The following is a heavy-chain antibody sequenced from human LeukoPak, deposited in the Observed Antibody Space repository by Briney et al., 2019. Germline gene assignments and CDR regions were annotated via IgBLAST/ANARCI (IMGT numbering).Heavy chain of an antibody. D-gene: IGHD1-26*01. CDR1: GFTFSSYW. J-gene: IGHJ3*02. CDR3: VSGSYGAFDI. V-gene: IGHV3-74*01. CDR2: INSDGSTT. Sequence: GGSLRLSCAASGFTFSSYWIHWVRQVPGKGLVWVSRINSDGSTTSYADSVKGRFTISRDNAKNTLSLQMNSLRAEDTAVYYCVSGSYGAFDIWGQGTMVTVSS.